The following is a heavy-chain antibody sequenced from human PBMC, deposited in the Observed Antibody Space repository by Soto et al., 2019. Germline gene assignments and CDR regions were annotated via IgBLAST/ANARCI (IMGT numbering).Heavy chain of an antibody. CDR2: ISAYNGNT. D-gene: IGHD6-19*01. CDR1: GYTFTSYG. J-gene: IGHJ4*02. CDR3: ARELTVAGTGYFDY. Sequence: ASVKVSCKASGYTFTSYGISWVRQAPGQGLEWMGWISAYNGNTNYAQKHQGRVTMTTDTSTSTAYMELRSLRSDDTAVYYCARELTVAGTGYFDYWGQGTLVTVSS. V-gene: IGHV1-18*01.